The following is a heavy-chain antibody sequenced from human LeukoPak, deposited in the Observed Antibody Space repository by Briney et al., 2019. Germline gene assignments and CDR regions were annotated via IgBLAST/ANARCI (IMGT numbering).Heavy chain of an antibody. V-gene: IGHV1-2*02. CDR2: INPNSGGT. D-gene: IGHD3-16*01. Sequence: PGASVKVSCKASGYTFTSYDINWVRQATGQGLEWMGWINPNSGGTNYAQKFQGRVTMTRDTSINTAYMELSRLRSDDTAVYYCARDRVFGGTGGFDPWGQGTLVTVSS. CDR1: GYTFTSYD. J-gene: IGHJ5*02. CDR3: ARDRVFGGTGGFDP.